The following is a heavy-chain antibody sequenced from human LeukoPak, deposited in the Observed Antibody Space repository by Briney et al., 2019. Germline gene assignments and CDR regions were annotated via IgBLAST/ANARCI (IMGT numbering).Heavy chain of an antibody. Sequence: GGSLRLSCAASGFTFSSFAMSWVRQAPGKGLEWVSTISGSGDSTYYADSVKGLFTISRDNSKNTLHLQMNSLRAEDTAVYYCAKGGAGYCSSTSCLYYFDYWGQGTLVTVSS. CDR2: ISGSGDST. CDR1: GFTFSSFA. CDR3: AKGGAGYCSSTSCLYYFDY. D-gene: IGHD2-2*01. J-gene: IGHJ4*02. V-gene: IGHV3-23*01.